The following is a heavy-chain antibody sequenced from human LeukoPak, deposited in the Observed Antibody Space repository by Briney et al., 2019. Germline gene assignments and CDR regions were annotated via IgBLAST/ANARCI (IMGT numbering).Heavy chain of an antibody. CDR1: GGSISSSSYY. CDR2: IYYSGST. V-gene: IGHV4-39*01. J-gene: IGHJ4*02. D-gene: IGHD2-2*01. CDR3: ARRTLDY. Sequence: TRSETLSLTCAVSGGSISSSSYYWGWIRQPPGKGLEWIGRIYYSGSTYYNPSLTSPFTISLDTSNNQFALKLSSVTAADTAVYYCARRTLDYWGRGTMVTVSS.